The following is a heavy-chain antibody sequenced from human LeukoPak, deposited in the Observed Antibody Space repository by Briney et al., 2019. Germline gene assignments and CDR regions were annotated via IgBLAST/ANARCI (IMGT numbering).Heavy chain of an antibody. CDR2: IYHSGST. CDR3: ARGPDCSSTSCFYPYYYGMDV. V-gene: IGHV4-30-2*01. Sequence: SQTLSLTCAVSGGSISSGGYSWSWLRQPPGTGLEWLGYIYHSGSTYYNPSLKSRVTISVDRSKNQFSLKLSSVTAADTAVYYCARGPDCSSTSCFYPYYYGMDVWGQGTTVTVSS. CDR1: GGSISSGGYS. D-gene: IGHD2-2*01. J-gene: IGHJ6*02.